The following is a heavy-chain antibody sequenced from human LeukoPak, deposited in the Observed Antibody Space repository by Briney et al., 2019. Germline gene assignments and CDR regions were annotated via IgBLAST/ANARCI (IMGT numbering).Heavy chain of an antibody. V-gene: IGHV1-46*01. CDR3: ARDNSVGDVAWWFDP. D-gene: IGHD1-26*01. CDR2: INPTGSSP. Sequence: ASVKVSCKASGYSFTSHYMHWVRQAPGQGLEWLVLINPTGSSPLYAQKFQGRVTMTRDMSTTTDYMELSSLRSDDTAVYYCARDNSVGDVAWWFDPWGQGTLVTVSS. J-gene: IGHJ5*02. CDR1: GYSFTSHY.